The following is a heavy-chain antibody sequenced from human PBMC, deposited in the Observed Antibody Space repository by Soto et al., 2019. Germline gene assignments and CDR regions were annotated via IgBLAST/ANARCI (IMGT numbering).Heavy chain of an antibody. CDR1: GASLSDNS. J-gene: IGHJ5*02. CDR2: INHSGNT. D-gene: IGHD2-21*01. CDR3: ARGRGEFDA. V-gene: IGHV4-34*01. Sequence: SETLSLTCAVYGASLSDNSCNWLRQPPGKGLEWIGEINHSGNTNYNPSLRSRVTISIDTSKNQLSLNLRSVPAADTAVYYCARGRGEFDASGQGTPVTVSS.